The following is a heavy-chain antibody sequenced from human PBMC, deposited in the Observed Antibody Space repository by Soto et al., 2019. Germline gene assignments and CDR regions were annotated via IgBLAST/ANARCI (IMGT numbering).Heavy chain of an antibody. D-gene: IGHD3-22*01. CDR3: ARVTTDYYDSSGYLPAY. J-gene: IGHJ4*02. CDR2: ISSSSSYI. CDR1: GFTFSSYS. Sequence: PGGSLRLSCAASGFTFSSYSMNWVRQAPGKGLEWVSSISSSSSYIYYADSVKGRFTISRDDAKNSLYLQMNSLRAEDTAVYYCARVTTDYYDSSGYLPAYWGQGTLVTVAS. V-gene: IGHV3-21*01.